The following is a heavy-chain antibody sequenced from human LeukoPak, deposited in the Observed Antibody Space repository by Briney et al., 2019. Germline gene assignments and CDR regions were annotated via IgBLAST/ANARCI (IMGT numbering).Heavy chain of an antibody. CDR1: GFTFTSFA. CDR3: ARGYDSGSYYVY. J-gene: IGHJ4*02. Sequence: GGSLRLSCAASGFTFTSFAMSWVRQAPGKGLEWVSSISSSSSYIYYADSVKGRFTISRDNAKNSLYLQMNSLRAEDTAVYYCARGYDSGSYYVYWGQGTLVTVSS. D-gene: IGHD3-22*01. V-gene: IGHV3-21*01. CDR2: ISSSSSYI.